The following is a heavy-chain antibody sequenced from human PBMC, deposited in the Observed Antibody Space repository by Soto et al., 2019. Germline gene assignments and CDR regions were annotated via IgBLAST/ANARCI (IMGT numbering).Heavy chain of an antibody. Sequence: SETLSLTCAVSGGSISSSNWWSWVRQPPGKGLEWIGEIYHSGSTNYNPSLKSRVTISVDKSKNQFSLKLSSVTAADTAVYYCAKKPGIRNYGMDVWGQGTTVTVSS. CDR2: IYHSGST. CDR3: AKKPGIRNYGMDV. D-gene: IGHD3-3*02. CDR1: GGSISSSNW. V-gene: IGHV4-4*02. J-gene: IGHJ6*02.